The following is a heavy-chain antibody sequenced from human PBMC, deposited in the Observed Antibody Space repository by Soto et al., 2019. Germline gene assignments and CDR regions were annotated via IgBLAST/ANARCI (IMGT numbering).Heavy chain of an antibody. CDR1: GYKFTTYF. V-gene: IGHV1-46*01. CDR2: IHPSGDT. CDR3: VRGYCTTTPCSGDFQH. J-gene: IGHJ1*01. D-gene: IGHD2-8*01. Sequence: ASVKVSCKASGYKFTTYFIHWVRRAPGQGLEWMGMIHPSGDTGYGQKFRGRVTMTIDTSTTTAYMELRNLTSEDTAIYFSVRGYCTTTPCSGDFQHWGQGTLVTVSS.